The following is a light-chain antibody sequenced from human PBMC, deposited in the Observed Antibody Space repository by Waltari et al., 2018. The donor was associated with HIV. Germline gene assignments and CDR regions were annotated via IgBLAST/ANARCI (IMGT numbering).Light chain of an antibody. V-gene: IGLV2-11*02. Sequence: QSALTQPRSVSGSPGQSVHISCTGTSSDVGGYDSVSWYLQHPGKVPKLIIYEVIKRPSGVPDRFSGSKSGNTASLTISGLQTEDEADYFCCSYAGTYTYVLFGGGTKLTVL. CDR1: SSDVGGYDS. J-gene: IGLJ3*02. CDR3: CSYAGTYTYVL. CDR2: EVI.